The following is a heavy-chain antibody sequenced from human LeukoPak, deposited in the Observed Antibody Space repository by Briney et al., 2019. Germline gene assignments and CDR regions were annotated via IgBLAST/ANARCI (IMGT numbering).Heavy chain of an antibody. Sequence: SSETLSLTCTVSGGSISGYYWSWIRQPPGKGLEWIGEINHSGSTNYNPSLKSRVTISVDTSKNQFSLKLSSVTAADTAVYYCARGPGGAVAGTRSNWGQGTLVTVSS. CDR3: ARGPGGAVAGTRSN. J-gene: IGHJ4*02. V-gene: IGHV4-34*01. CDR1: GGSISGYY. CDR2: INHSGST. D-gene: IGHD6-19*01.